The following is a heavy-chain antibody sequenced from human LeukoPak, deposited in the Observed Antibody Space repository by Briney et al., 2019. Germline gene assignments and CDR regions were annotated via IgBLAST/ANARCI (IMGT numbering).Heavy chain of an antibody. CDR2: ISYDGSNK. J-gene: IGHJ4*02. Sequence: PGGSLRLSCAASGFTFSSYWMSWVRQAPGKGLEWVAVISYDGSNKYYADSVKGRFTISRDNSKDTLYLQMNSLRAEDTAVYYCARDDSSGPKSYYFDYWGQGTLVTVSS. CDR1: GFTFSSYW. V-gene: IGHV3-30-3*01. D-gene: IGHD6-19*01. CDR3: ARDDSSGPKSYYFDY.